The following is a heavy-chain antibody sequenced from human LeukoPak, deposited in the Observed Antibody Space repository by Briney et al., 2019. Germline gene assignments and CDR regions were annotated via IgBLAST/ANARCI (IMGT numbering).Heavy chain of an antibody. V-gene: IGHV3-9*01. CDR3: ATASGAGVAVTTSFDY. Sequence: GRSLTLSCAASGFPFDDYAMHWVRQAPGKGLEWVSGFSWNSGSKGYADSVKGRFTIHRDNDKNSLYMQMKSLRAKHRPMYYCATASGAGVAVTTSFDYWGQGNLVTVSS. D-gene: IGHD2-15*01. J-gene: IGHJ4*02. CDR2: FSWNSGSK. CDR1: GFPFDDYA.